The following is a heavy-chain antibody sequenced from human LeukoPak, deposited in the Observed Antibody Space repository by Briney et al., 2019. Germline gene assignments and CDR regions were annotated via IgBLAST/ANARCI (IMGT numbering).Heavy chain of an antibody. CDR1: GFTVSSNY. Sequence: GGSLRLSCAASGFTVSSNYMSWVRQAPGKGLEWVSVIYSGGSTYSEVSVKGRFTISRDNSKNTLYLQMNSLRAEDTAVYYCARDSGYCTNGVCWDAWFDPWGQGTLVTVSS. J-gene: IGHJ5*02. D-gene: IGHD2-8*01. CDR3: ARDSGYCTNGVCWDAWFDP. V-gene: IGHV3-66*01. CDR2: IYSGGST.